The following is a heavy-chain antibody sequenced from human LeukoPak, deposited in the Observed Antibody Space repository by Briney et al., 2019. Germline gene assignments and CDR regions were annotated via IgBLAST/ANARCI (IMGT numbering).Heavy chain of an antibody. Sequence: GGSLRLSCAASGFTFSSYAMSWVRQAPGKGLEWVSAISGSGGSTYYADSVKGRFTISRDNSKNTLYLQMNSLRAEDTAVYCCAKDYDSSGYPNWFDPWGQGTLVTVSS. D-gene: IGHD3-22*01. V-gene: IGHV3-23*01. CDR2: ISGSGGST. CDR1: GFTFSSYA. CDR3: AKDYDSSGYPNWFDP. J-gene: IGHJ5*02.